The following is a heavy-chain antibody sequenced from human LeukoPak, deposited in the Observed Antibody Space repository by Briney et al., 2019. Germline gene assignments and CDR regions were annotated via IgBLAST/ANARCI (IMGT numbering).Heavy chain of an antibody. Sequence: GGSLRLSCAASGFTFSSYAMHWVRQAPGKGLEWVAVISYDGINKYYADSVKGRFTISRDNSKNTLYLQMNSLRAEDTAVYYCARVERRILLWSPYFDYWGQGTLVTVSS. D-gene: IGHD5-18*01. CDR3: ARVERRILLWSPYFDY. J-gene: IGHJ4*02. CDR1: GFTFSSYA. CDR2: ISYDGINK. V-gene: IGHV3-30*04.